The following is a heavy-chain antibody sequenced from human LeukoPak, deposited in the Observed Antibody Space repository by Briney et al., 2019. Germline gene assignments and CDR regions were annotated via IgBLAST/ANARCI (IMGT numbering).Heavy chain of an antibody. J-gene: IGHJ3*02. CDR3: ARPRGGGGWFNAFDI. CDR1: GLTFRRYS. Sequence: GGSLRLSCEASGLTFRRYSMNWVRQAPGRGLEWLSYISDDSSTIYYADSVGGRFTISRDNAKNSLYLQMSSLSAEDTAVYYCARPRGGGGWFNAFDIWGQGTTVTVSA. V-gene: IGHV3-48*01. CDR2: ISDDSSTI. D-gene: IGHD6-19*01.